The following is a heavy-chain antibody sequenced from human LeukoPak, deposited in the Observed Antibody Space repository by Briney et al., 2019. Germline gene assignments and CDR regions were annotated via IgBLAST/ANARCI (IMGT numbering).Heavy chain of an antibody. CDR2: ISSRSTYV. CDR3: ARFRRDGSNYNDY. D-gene: IGHD5-24*01. J-gene: IGHJ4*02. CDR1: GFTFSSYA. V-gene: IGHV3-21*06. Sequence: GGSLRLSCAASGFTFSSYAMSWVRQAPGKGLEWVSSISSRSTYVFYADSVKGRFAISRDNAKNSMYLQMNGLRAEDTAVYYCARFRRDGSNYNDYWGQGTLVTVSP.